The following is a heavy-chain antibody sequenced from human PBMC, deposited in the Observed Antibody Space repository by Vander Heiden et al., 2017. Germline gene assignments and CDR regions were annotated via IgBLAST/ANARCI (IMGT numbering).Heavy chain of an antibody. D-gene: IGHD3-10*01. CDR2: INHSGST. Sequence: QVQLQQWGAGLLKPSETLSRTGAVYGGSFSGYYWSWIRQPPGKGLEWIGEINHSGSTNYNPSLKSRVTISVDTSKNQFSLKLSSVTAADTAVYYCARYRRTTMVRGVIGFDYWGQGTLVTVSS. J-gene: IGHJ4*02. CDR1: GGSFSGYY. V-gene: IGHV4-34*01. CDR3: ARYRRTTMVRGVIGFDY.